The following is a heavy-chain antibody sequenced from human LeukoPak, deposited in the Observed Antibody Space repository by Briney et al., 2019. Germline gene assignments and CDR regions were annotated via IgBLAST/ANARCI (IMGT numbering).Heavy chain of an antibody. J-gene: IGHJ4*02. D-gene: IGHD5-24*01. Sequence: GGSLRLSCAASGFTFSSYAMHWVRQAPGKGLEGVAVISYDGSNKYYADSVKGRFTISRDNSKNTLYLQMNSLRAEDTAVYYCARVRDGYNLYFDYWGQGTLVTVSS. CDR2: ISYDGSNK. CDR3: ARVRDGYNLYFDY. CDR1: GFTFSSYA. V-gene: IGHV3-30-3*01.